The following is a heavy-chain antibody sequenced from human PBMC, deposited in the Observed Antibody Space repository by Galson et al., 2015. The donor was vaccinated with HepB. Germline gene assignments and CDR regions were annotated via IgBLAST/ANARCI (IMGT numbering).Heavy chain of an antibody. V-gene: IGHV3-48*02. J-gene: IGHJ4*02. CDR3: ARDVASSGWYYFDY. Sequence: SLRLSCAASGFIFSSYSMNWIRQAPGKGLEWVSSISTSSNTIYYADSVKGRFTISRDNAKKSLYLQMNSLRDEDTAVYYCARDVASSGWYYFDYWGQGTLVTVSS. CDR1: GFIFSSYS. CDR2: ISTSSNTI. D-gene: IGHD6-19*01.